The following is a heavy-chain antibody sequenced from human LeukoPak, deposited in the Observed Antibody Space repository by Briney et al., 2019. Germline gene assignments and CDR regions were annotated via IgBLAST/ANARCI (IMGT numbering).Heavy chain of an antibody. CDR3: ATDYGDYASNAFAI. Sequence: ASVKVSCKASGYSFTSNVISWVRQAPGQGLEWMGWINTNTGNPTYAQGFTGRFVFSLDTSVSTAYLQISSLKAGDTAVYYCATDYGDYASNAFAIWGQGTMVTVSS. V-gene: IGHV7-4-1*02. J-gene: IGHJ3*02. CDR1: GYSFTSNV. D-gene: IGHD4-17*01. CDR2: INTNTGNP.